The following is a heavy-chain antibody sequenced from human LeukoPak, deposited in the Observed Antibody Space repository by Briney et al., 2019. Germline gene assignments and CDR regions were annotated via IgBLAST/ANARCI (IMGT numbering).Heavy chain of an antibody. J-gene: IGHJ4*02. CDR2: ISPGGDTI. D-gene: IGHD4-17*01. Sequence: GGSLRLSCAASGFAFRSHGMIWVRQAPGRGLEWISYISPGGDTIYNADSVKGRFTISRDNAKNSLSLHMNGLTDEDTATYHCARVRGPTVTTMYFDYWGQGTLVTVSS. CDR1: GFAFRSHG. V-gene: IGHV3-48*02. CDR3: ARVRGPTVTTMYFDY.